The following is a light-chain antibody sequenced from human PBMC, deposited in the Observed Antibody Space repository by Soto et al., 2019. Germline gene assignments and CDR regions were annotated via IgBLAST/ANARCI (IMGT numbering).Light chain of an antibody. CDR3: TSYAGNTNFCV. V-gene: IGLV2-8*01. CDR1: SSDVGGYDY. J-gene: IGLJ1*01. Sequence: QSVLTQPPSASGSPGQSVTISCIGTSSDVGGYDYVSWYQQHPGKAPKLIITEVSKRPSGVPDRFSGSKSGNTASLTVSGLQDEDEADYCCTSYAGNTNFCVFGARTKVTV. CDR2: EVS.